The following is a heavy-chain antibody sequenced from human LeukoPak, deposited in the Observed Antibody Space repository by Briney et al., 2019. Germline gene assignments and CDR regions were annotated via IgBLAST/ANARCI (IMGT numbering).Heavy chain of an antibody. CDR2: IYHSGST. CDR3: ARDHYPYYDFWSGYPYKANWFDP. CDR1: GYSISSGYY. J-gene: IGHJ5*02. Sequence: SETLSLTCAVSGYSISSGYYWGWIRQPPGKGLEWIGSIYHSGSTYYNPSLKSRVTISVDTSKNQFSLKLSSVTAADTAVYYCARDHYPYYDFWSGYPYKANWFDPWGQGTLVTVSS. V-gene: IGHV4-38-2*02. D-gene: IGHD3-3*01.